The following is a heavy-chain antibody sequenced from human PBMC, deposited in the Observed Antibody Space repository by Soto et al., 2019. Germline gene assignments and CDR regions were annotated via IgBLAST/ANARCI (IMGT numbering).Heavy chain of an antibody. Sequence: QITLKESGPTLVKPTQTLTLTCTFSGFSLSTSGVGVGWIRQPPGKALEWLALIYWDDDKRYSPSLKSRLTITKDTSKNQVVLKMTNMDPVDTATYYCALNYYGSGSYYNVSWFDPWGQGTLVTVSS. CDR3: ALNYYGSGSYYNVSWFDP. CDR1: GFSLSTSGVG. J-gene: IGHJ5*02. V-gene: IGHV2-5*02. CDR2: IYWDDDK. D-gene: IGHD3-10*01.